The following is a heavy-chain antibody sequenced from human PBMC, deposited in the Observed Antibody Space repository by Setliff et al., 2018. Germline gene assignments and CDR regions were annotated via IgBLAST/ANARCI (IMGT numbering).Heavy chain of an antibody. D-gene: IGHD3-10*01. Sequence: PSETLSLTCNVSGDSISSTYHWGWIRQSPGKGLEWIGTIYHSGNTYYNPSLNSRLTISVDTSNKQFSLELRSLTAADTALYYCARGGGYGSGGSFHNAPFDYWGQGMLVTVSS. V-gene: IGHV4-38-2*02. CDR2: IYHSGNT. CDR1: GDSISSTYH. J-gene: IGHJ4*02. CDR3: ARGGGYGSGGSFHNAPFDY.